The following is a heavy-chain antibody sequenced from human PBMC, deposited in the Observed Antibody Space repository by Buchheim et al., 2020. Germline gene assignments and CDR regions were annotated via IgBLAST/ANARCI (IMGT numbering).Heavy chain of an antibody. CDR1: GFTFSSYY. V-gene: IGHV3-48*03. J-gene: IGHJ4*02. CDR3: ARGDSSGPTHY. D-gene: IGHD3-22*01. CDR2: IISSCSTI. Sequence: EVQLVESGGGLVQPGGSLRLSCAASGFTFSSYYMNWFRQAPGKGLVWVSYIISSCSTIYYADSVKGRFTISRDNAQNSLFLKMNSLRAEDTAVYYCARGDSSGPTHYWGQGTL.